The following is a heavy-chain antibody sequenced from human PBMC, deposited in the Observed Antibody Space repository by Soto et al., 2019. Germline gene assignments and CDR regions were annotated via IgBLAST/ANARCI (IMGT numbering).Heavy chain of an antibody. D-gene: IGHD2-15*01. CDR3: ARYCSGGTCYDRIDY. Sequence: QMQLQESSPGLVRPSQTLSLTCAVSGGSIDSAGSYWSWIRQIPGRGLEWIGHICHGGTTDYNPSLKSRITMSVDTSKNQFSLELNSVTAADTAVYYCARYCSGGTCYDRIDYWGQGTLVTVSS. CDR2: ICHGGTT. J-gene: IGHJ4*02. V-gene: IGHV4-31*11. CDR1: GGSIDSAGSY.